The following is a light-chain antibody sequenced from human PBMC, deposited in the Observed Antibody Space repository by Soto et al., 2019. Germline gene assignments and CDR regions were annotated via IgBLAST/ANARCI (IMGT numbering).Light chain of an antibody. Sequence: IVLTQSPGALSSSPGERATLSCGASQSVSSSYLGWYQQKPGQAHRLLIYGASTRATGIPDRFSGSGSGTDFTLTISRLEPEDFAVYYCQQYGSSPRTFGQGTKVEIK. V-gene: IGKV3-20*01. CDR1: QSVSSSY. J-gene: IGKJ1*01. CDR2: GAS. CDR3: QQYGSSPRT.